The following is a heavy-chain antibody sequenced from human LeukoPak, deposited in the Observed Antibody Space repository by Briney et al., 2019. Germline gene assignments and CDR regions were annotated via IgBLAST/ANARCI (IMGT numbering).Heavy chain of an antibody. V-gene: IGHV1-69*04. D-gene: IGHD6-25*01. CDR1: GGTFSSYA. Sequence: ASVKVSCKASGGTFSSYAISWVRQAPGQGLEWMGRIIPILGIANYAQKFQGRVTITADKSTSTAYMELSSLRSEDTAVYYCARVPSVRSGTYYYYMDVWGKGTTVTVSS. CDR3: ARVPSVRSGTYYYYMDV. J-gene: IGHJ6*03. CDR2: IIPILGIA.